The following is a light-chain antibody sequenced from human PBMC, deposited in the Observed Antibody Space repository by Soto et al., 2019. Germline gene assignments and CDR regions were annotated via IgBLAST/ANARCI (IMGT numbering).Light chain of an antibody. CDR1: QSVPKNY. V-gene: IGKV3-20*01. Sequence: EIVLTQSPGTLSLSPGEGATLSCRASQSVPKNYLGWYKQKTGQASRLLIYDVSNRATDVSDRFSGSGSETDFTLTINRLEPEDFAVYYCQQYATAPLTFGGGTKLEIK. J-gene: IGKJ4*01. CDR2: DVS. CDR3: QQYATAPLT.